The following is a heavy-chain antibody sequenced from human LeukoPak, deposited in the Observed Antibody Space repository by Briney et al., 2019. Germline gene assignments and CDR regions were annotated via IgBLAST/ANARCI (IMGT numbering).Heavy chain of an antibody. CDR1: GFTFRDSA. CDR2: ISDDGSKR. J-gene: IGHJ5*02. CDR3: ARESGFMMVGEINADNWFDP. Sequence: GRSLRLSCSGAGFTFRDSAFHWVRQAPGKGLEWVVVISDDGSKRFYADSVKGRFTISRDNSRDTLYLHMQTLRPEDSAVYYCARESGFMMVGEINADNWFDPWGQGTPVTVSS. V-gene: IGHV3-30*04. D-gene: IGHD3-3*01.